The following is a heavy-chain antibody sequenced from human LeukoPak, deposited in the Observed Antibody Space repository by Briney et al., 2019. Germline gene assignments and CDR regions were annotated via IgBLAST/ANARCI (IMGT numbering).Heavy chain of an antibody. CDR3: ARARKLAYCGGDCLYYFDY. D-gene: IGHD2-21*01. V-gene: IGHV4-59*01. CDR2: IYYSGST. J-gene: IGHJ4*02. CDR1: GGSISSYY. Sequence: SETLSLTCTVSGGSISSYYWSWIRQPPGKGLEWIRYIYYSGSTNYNPSLKSRVTISVDTSKNQFSLKLSSVTAADTAVYYCARARKLAYCGGDCLYYFDYWGQGTLVTVSS.